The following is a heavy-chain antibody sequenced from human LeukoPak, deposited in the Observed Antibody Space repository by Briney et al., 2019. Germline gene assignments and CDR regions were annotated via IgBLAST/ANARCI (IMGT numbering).Heavy chain of an antibody. J-gene: IGHJ6*03. CDR1: GFTVSSNY. CDR3: ARLGKYCSSTSCYSRLNYYYYYMDV. D-gene: IGHD2-2*01. CDR2: IYSGGST. Sequence: PGGSLRLSCAASGFTVSSNYMSWVRQVPGKGLEWVSVIYSGGSTYYADSVKGRFTISRDNSKNTLYLQMNSLRAEDTAVYYCARLGKYCSSTSCYSRLNYYYYYMDVWGKGTTVTISS. V-gene: IGHV3-53*01.